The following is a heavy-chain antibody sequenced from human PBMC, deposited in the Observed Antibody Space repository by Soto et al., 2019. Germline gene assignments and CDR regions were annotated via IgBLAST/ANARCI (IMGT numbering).Heavy chain of an antibody. CDR2: ISYDGSNK. D-gene: IGHD3-3*01. J-gene: IGHJ6*02. Sequence: PGGSLRLSCAASGFTFSSYAMHWVRQAPGKGLEWVAVISYDGSNKYYADSVKGRFTISRDNSKNTLYLQMNSLRAEDTAVYYCARVAARFLESYPMDVWGQGTTVTVSS. V-gene: IGHV3-30-3*01. CDR3: ARVAARFLESYPMDV. CDR1: GFTFSSYA.